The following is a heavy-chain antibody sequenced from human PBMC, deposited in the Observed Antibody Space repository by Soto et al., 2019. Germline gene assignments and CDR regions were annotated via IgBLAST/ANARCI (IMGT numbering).Heavy chain of an antibody. CDR1: GYTFINHG. Sequence: QVQLVQSGVEVNKPGAAVEVSCKTSGYTFINHGISWVRQAPGPGLEWMGWISGYNGNTKYAQRFQGRVTLTTDTSTRTAYMELRSLRSDDAAVYYCAIVGVGTRLDAFDIWGQGTVVTGSS. CDR2: ISGYNGNT. CDR3: AIVGVGTRLDAFDI. V-gene: IGHV1-18*04. D-gene: IGHD1-26*01. J-gene: IGHJ3*02.